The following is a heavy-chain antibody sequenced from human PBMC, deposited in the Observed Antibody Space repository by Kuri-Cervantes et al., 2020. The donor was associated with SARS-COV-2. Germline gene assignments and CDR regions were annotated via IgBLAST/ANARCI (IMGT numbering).Heavy chain of an antibody. J-gene: IGHJ3*02. V-gene: IGHV3-74*01. D-gene: IGHD3-22*01. Sequence: LSLTFAASGFTFSGHWIHWVRQAPGKGLVWVSLINPDGSYTNNGDSVKGRFTLTRDNAKNMLFLQMNSLRAEDTAVYYCARETMVQIYYDSSGGAFDIWGQGTMVTVSS. CDR2: INPDGSYT. CDR3: ARETMVQIYYDSSGGAFDI. CDR1: GFTFSGHW.